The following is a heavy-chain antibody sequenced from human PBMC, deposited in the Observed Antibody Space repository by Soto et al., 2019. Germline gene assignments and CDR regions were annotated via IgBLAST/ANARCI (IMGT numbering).Heavy chain of an antibody. Sequence: SETLSVTCTVSDGSISSYYGSWIRQPPGKGLEWIGYIYYSGSTNYNPSLKSRVTISVDTSKNQFSLKLSSVTAADTAVYYCARDHDIFEAGFDPWGQGTLVTVSS. V-gene: IGHV4-59*01. J-gene: IGHJ5*02. CDR3: ARDHDIFEAGFDP. D-gene: IGHD3-9*01. CDR1: DGSISSYY. CDR2: IYYSGST.